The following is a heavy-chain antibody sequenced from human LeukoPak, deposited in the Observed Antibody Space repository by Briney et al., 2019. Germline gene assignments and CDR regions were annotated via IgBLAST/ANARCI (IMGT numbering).Heavy chain of an antibody. J-gene: IGHJ5*02. CDR1: GFTFGDYA. CDR2: IKSKTDGGTT. V-gene: IGHV3-15*01. CDR3: TAVRFDWNYVWFDP. D-gene: IGHD1-7*01. Sequence: GGSLRLSCTASGFTFGDYAMSWFRQAPGKGLEWVGRIKSKTDGGTTEHAAPVKGRFTISRDDSKNMLYLQMNSLKTEDTAVYYCTAVRFDWNYVWFDPWGQGTLVTVSS.